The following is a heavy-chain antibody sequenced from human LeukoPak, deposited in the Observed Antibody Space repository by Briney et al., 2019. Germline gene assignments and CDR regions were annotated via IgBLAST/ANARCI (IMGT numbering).Heavy chain of an antibody. D-gene: IGHD2-21*02. CDR3: AKDGTVTGPGWFDP. J-gene: IGHJ5*02. CDR2: IGYSGGGT. V-gene: IGHV3-23*01. CDR1: GGSFSGYY. Sequence: PSETLSLTCAVYGGSFSGYYWSWVRQAPGKGLEWVSTIGYSGGGTYYADSVKGRFTISRDNSKNTLYLQVNSLRAEDTAVYYCAKDGTVTGPGWFDPWGQGTLVTVSS.